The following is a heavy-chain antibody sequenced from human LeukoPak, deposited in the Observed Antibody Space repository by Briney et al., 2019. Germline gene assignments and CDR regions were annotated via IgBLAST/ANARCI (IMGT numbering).Heavy chain of an antibody. CDR1: GYSISSGYY. V-gene: IGHV4-38-2*01. Sequence: KPSETLSLTCAVSGYSISSGYYWGWIRPPPGKGLEWIGSIYHSGSTYYNPSLKSRVTISVDTSKNPFSLKLSSVTAADTAVYYCASDVLRYDFWSGYSSYYFDYWGQGTLVTVSS. CDR2: IYHSGST. J-gene: IGHJ4*02. CDR3: ASDVLRYDFWSGYSSYYFDY. D-gene: IGHD3-3*01.